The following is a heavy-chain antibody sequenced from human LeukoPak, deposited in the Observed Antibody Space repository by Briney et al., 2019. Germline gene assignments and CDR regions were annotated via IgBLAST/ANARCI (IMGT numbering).Heavy chain of an antibody. CDR2: ISSTTSTL. J-gene: IGHJ4*02. CDR1: GFTFNSYS. V-gene: IGHV3-48*04. CDR3: AKGSYSRAHGFDY. Sequence: PGGSLRLSCAASGFTFNSYSMNWVRQAPGKGLEWISYISSTTSTLFYADSVKGRFTISRDNAKNSLYLQMNSLRAEDMALYYCAKGSYSRAHGFDYWGQGTLVTVSS. D-gene: IGHD6-13*01.